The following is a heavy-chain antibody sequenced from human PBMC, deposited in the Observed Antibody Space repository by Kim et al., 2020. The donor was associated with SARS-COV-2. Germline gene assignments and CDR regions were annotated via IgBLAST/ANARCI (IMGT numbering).Heavy chain of an antibody. D-gene: IGHD2-2*01. Sequence: SETLSLTCTVSGGSISSYYWSWIRQPPGKGLEWIGYIYYSGSTNYNPSLKSRVTISVDTSKNQFSLKLSSVTAADTAVYYCATGPYQLPAHPPYCYYYGMDFWGQGTTVTVSS. J-gene: IGHJ6*02. CDR1: GGSISSYY. CDR2: IYYSGST. CDR3: ATGPYQLPAHPPYCYYYGMDF. V-gene: IGHV4-59*01.